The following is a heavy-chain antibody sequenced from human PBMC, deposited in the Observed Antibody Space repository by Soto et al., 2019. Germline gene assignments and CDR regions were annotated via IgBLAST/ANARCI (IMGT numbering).Heavy chain of an antibody. V-gene: IGHV6-1*01. CDR1: GDSVSGNSAA. J-gene: IGHJ4*02. D-gene: IGHD3-22*01. CDR3: AREFKSYESSDRYFDY. Sequence: PSQTLSLTCAISGDSVSGNSAAWNWIRQSPSRGLEWLGRTYYRSKWYNDYAVSVKSRITVTPDTSKNQFSLHLNSVTPEDTAVYYCAREFKSYESSDRYFDYWGQGALVTVSS. CDR2: TYYRSKWYN.